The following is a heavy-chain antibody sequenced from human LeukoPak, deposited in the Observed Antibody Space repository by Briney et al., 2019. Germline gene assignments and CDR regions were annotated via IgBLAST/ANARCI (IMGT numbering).Heavy chain of an antibody. J-gene: IGHJ4*02. CDR2: IIPVFGTA. CDR3: AREGIHCGGECYSDY. D-gene: IGHD2-21*01. V-gene: IGHV1-69*06. Sequence: SVKVSCKASGGTFSSYAISWVRQAPGQGLEWMGGIIPVFGTANYAQKFQGRVTITADRSTSTAYMELSSLRSEDTAVYYCAREGIHCGGECYSDYWGQGTLVTVSS. CDR1: GGTFSSYA.